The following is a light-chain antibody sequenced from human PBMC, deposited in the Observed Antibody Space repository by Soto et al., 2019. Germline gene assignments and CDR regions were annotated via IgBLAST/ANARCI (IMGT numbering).Light chain of an antibody. J-gene: IGKJ1*01. CDR2: GAS. CDR3: QQYDNWPGT. Sequence: EIVMTQSPATLAVSPGERATLSCRASQTVGTKLAWYQQKPGQAPRLLIYGASTRATGIPARFSGSGSGTDFTLTRNSPQSGDYALYYCQQYDNWPGTFGQGTKVEIK. V-gene: IGKV3-15*01. CDR1: QTVGTK.